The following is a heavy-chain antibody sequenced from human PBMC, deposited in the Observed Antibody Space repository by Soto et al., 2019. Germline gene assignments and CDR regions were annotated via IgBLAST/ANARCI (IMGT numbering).Heavy chain of an antibody. D-gene: IGHD1-20*01. CDR1: GFTFSTHA. V-gene: IGHV3-30-3*01. CDR2: VSFDGSNK. Sequence: PGGSLRLSCAASGFTFSTHAMHWVRQAPGKGLECVAIVSFDGSNKYYADSVKGRFTISRDNSKNTLYLQMSGLTPEDTAVYYCARDQTGITTTGGGRIDHWGQGTLVTVS. J-gene: IGHJ4*02. CDR3: ARDQTGITTTGGGRIDH.